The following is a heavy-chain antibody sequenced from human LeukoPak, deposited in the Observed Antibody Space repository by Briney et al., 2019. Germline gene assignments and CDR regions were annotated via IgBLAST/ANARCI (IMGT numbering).Heavy chain of an antibody. V-gene: IGHV5-51*01. J-gene: IGHJ5*02. CDR3: AGQRGASGTVNWFDP. CDR2: IYPDDSDT. Sequence: GESLKISCETSGYSFTTYWIGWVRQRPGTGLEWVGAIYPDDSDTRYSASFQGQVAISAVTSIRTAYLKWNSLKASDTGMYYCAGQRGASGTVNWFDPWGQGTLVTVSS. D-gene: IGHD3/OR15-3a*01. CDR1: GYSFTTYW.